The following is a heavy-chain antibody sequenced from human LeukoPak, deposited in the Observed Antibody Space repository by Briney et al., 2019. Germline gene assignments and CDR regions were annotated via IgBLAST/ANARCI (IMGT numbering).Heavy chain of an antibody. Sequence: SETLSLTCTVSGGSISSYYWSWIRQSPGKGLEWIGYTYYSGSTNYNPSLKSRVTISADTSKNQFSLKLTSVTAADTAVYHCARGEAYSYGLGAFDIWGQGTMVTVSS. D-gene: IGHD5-18*01. J-gene: IGHJ3*02. CDR1: GGSISSYY. V-gene: IGHV4-59*01. CDR2: TYYSGST. CDR3: ARGEAYSYGLGAFDI.